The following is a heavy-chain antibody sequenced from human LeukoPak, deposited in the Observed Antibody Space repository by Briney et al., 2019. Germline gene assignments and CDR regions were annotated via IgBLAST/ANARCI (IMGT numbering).Heavy chain of an antibody. V-gene: IGHV4-34*01. J-gene: IGHJ3*02. CDR3: ARGSGALDAFDI. CDR1: GGSFSGYY. Sequence: KTSETLSLTCAVYGGSFSGYYWSWIRQPPGKGLEWIGEINHSGSTNYNPSLKSRVTISVDTSKNQFSLKLSSVTAADTAVYYCARGSGALDAFDIWGQGTMVTVSS. D-gene: IGHD1-26*01. CDR2: INHSGST.